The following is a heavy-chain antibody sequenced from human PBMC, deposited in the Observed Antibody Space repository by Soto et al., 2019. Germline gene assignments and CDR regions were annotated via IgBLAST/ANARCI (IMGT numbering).Heavy chain of an antibody. CDR2: IYYSGST. Sequence: QVQLQESGPGLVKPSQTLSLTCTVSGGSISSGDYYWGWIRQPPGKGLEWIGYIYYSGSTYYNPSLKSRVTISVDPAKSQFSLKLSSVTAADTAVYYCARERANCSGGSCYLDAFHIWGQGTMVTVSS. V-gene: IGHV4-30-4*01. CDR1: GGSISSGDYY. CDR3: ARERANCSGGSCYLDAFHI. J-gene: IGHJ3*02. D-gene: IGHD2-15*01.